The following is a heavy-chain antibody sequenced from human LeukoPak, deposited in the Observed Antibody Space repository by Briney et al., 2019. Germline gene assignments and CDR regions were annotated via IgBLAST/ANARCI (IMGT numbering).Heavy chain of an antibody. J-gene: IGHJ4*02. Sequence: SETLSLTCGVSGGSISGTNWWSWVRQPPGQGLEWIGEISLAGQTNFNPSLNGRVTMSLDKSSNQLSLHLTPVTAADTATYFCSRESGPFCPFGYWGQGTLVIVSS. CDR1: GGSISGTNW. D-gene: IGHD1-26*01. CDR3: SRESGPFCPFGY. V-gene: IGHV4/OR15-8*02. CDR2: ISLAGQT.